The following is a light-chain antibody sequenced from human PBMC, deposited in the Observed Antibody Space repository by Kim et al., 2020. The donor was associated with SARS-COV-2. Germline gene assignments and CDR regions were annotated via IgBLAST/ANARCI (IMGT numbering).Light chain of an antibody. CDR3: GVWDDSLKQGV. Sequence: QSVLTQPPSASGTPGQRVTISCSGSSSNIGSNNVVWYQQFPGAAPNVLIHSNNQRPSGIPDRFSGSRSGTSASLAISGLQSGDEADYYCGVWDDSLKQGVFGGGTQLTVL. J-gene: IGLJ3*02. CDR1: SSNIGSNN. V-gene: IGLV1-44*01. CDR2: SNN.